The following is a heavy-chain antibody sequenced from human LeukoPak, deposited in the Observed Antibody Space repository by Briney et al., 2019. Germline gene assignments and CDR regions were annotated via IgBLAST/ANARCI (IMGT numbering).Heavy chain of an antibody. CDR2: ISYDGSNK. Sequence: PGGSLRLSCAASGFTFSSYGMHWVRQAPGKGLEWVAVISYDGSNKYYADSVKGRFTISRDNSKNTLYLQMNSLRAEDTAVYYCATPGIAAAMGPSDYWGQGTLVTVSS. CDR3: ATPGIAAAMGPSDY. D-gene: IGHD6-13*01. CDR1: GFTFSSYG. J-gene: IGHJ4*02. V-gene: IGHV3-30*03.